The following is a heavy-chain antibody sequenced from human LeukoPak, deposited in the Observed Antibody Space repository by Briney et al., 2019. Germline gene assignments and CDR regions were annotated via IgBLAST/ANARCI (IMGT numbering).Heavy chain of an antibody. CDR3: AIFAGRSGGRRLDY. V-gene: IGHV4-34*01. J-gene: IGHJ4*02. Sequence: PSETLSLTCADYGGSFSGYYWSWLRQPPGKGLEWIGEINHSGSTNYNPSLKSRVTISVDTSKNQFSLKLSSATAADTAVYYCAIFAGRSGGRRLDYWGQGTLVTVSS. CDR2: INHSGST. D-gene: IGHD2-15*01. CDR1: GGSFSGYY.